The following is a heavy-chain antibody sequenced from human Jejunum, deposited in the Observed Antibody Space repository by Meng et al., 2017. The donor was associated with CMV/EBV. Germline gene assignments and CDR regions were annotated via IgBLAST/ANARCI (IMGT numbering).Heavy chain of an antibody. V-gene: IGHV3-48*03. CDR3: ARGKYSSGWYGGENWFDS. D-gene: IGHD6-19*01. CDR1: YE. J-gene: IGHJ5*01. Sequence: YEMNWVRQAPGKGLEWVSYSSTSGATTYYADSVKGRFIISRDNAKNSLFLEMNSLRVEDTGVYYCARGKYSSGWYGGENWFDSWGQGTLVTVSS. CDR2: SSTSGATT.